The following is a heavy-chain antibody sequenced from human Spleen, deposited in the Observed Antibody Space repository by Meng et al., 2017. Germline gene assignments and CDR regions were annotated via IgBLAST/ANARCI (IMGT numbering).Heavy chain of an antibody. Sequence: VPLKQLGAGLLEPSKPLSLPCAVYGGAFSGYYWSWIRQPPGKGLEWIGEINHSGSTNYNPSLKSRVTISVDTSKNQFSLKLSSVTAADTAVYYCARDHGSGWYFYDIYFDYWGQGTLVTVSS. D-gene: IGHD6-19*01. CDR2: INHSGST. V-gene: IGHV4-34*01. J-gene: IGHJ4*02. CDR1: GGAFSGYY. CDR3: ARDHGSGWYFYDIYFDY.